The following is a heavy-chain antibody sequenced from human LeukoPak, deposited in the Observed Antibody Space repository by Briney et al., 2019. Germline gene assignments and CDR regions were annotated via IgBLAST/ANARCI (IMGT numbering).Heavy chain of an antibody. CDR3: AKQGSYCMDY. CDR2: RYDGSNK. CDR1: GFTLSSYN. Sequence: PGGSLRLSCAASGFTLSSYNIHWVRQAPGKGLEWIRYDGSNKYLADSVKGRFTISRDNSKNTLYLQMNSLRPEDTAVYYCAKQGSYCMDYWGQGTLVTVSS. D-gene: IGHD3-10*01. V-gene: IGHV3-30*02. J-gene: IGHJ4*02.